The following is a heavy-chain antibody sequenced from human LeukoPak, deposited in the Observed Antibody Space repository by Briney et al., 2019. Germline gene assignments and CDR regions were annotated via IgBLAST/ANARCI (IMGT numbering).Heavy chain of an antibody. CDR1: GFTFSSYA. CDR3: ARVQRSLSMALAATTDY. V-gene: IGHV3-20*04. J-gene: IGHJ4*02. D-gene: IGHD3-16*02. Sequence: GGSLRVSCAASGFTFSSYAMSWVRQAPGKGLQWVSAINWNGGRTGYADSVKGRFTISRDNAKNSLYLQMNSLRAEDTALYYCARVQRSLSMALAATTDYWGQGTLVTVSS. CDR2: INWNGGRT.